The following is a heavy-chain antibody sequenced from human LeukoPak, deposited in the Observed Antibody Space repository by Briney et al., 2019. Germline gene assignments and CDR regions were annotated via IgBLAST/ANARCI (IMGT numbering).Heavy chain of an antibody. V-gene: IGHV1-2*02. Sequence: GASVKVSCKASGYTFTDYYIHWVRQAPGQGLEWMGWINSNNGGTKYAQKFQGRVTITADKSTSTAYMELSSLRSEDTAVYYCARGDGLEVYYYYYMDVWGKGTTVTVSS. D-gene: IGHD3/OR15-3a*01. CDR1: GYTFTDYY. CDR3: ARGDGLEVYYYYYMDV. CDR2: INSNNGGT. J-gene: IGHJ6*03.